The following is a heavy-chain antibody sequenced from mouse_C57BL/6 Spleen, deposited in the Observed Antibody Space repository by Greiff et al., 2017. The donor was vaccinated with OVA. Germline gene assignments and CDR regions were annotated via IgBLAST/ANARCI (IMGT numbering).Heavy chain of an antibody. D-gene: IGHD1-1*01. V-gene: IGHV3-3*01. CDR3: ARALLTLYAMDY. Sequence: VQLKQSGPSLVRPSQTLSLTCTVTGFSINSDCYWIWIRQFPGNKLEYIGYTFYSGITYYNPSLESRTYITRDTSKNQFSLKLSSVTTEDTATYYCARALLTLYAMDYWGQGTSVTVSS. J-gene: IGHJ4*01. CDR2: TFYSGIT. CDR1: GFSINSDCY.